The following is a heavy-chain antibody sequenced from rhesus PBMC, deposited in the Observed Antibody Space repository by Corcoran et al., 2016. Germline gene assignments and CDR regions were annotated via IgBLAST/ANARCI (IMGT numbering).Heavy chain of an antibody. Sequence: EVQLVESGGGLVQPGGSLRLSCTGSGFTFGSYYMYWVRQAPGKVLEWVSDINIGGGSTWYTDSVKGRFTISKENAKNTLYLQMDSLRAEDTAVYYCARDRYSSGWSYFDYWGQGVLVTVSS. CDR3: ARDRYSSGWSYFDY. CDR2: INIGGGST. D-gene: IGHD6S26*01. J-gene: IGHJ4*01. CDR1: GFTFGSYY. V-gene: IGHV3-8*01.